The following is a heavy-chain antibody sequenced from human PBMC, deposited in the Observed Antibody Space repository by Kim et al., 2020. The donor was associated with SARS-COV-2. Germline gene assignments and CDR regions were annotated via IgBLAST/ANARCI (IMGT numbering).Heavy chain of an antibody. CDR3: VAWFGELSDPFNWFDP. CDR1: GFTFDDYA. J-gene: IGHJ5*02. Sequence: GGSLRLSCAASGFTFDDYAMHWVRQAPGKGLEWVSGISWNSGSIGYADSVKGRFTISRDNAKNSLYLQMNSLRAEDTALYYCVAWFGELSDPFNWFDPWGQGTLVTVSS. CDR2: ISWNSGSI. V-gene: IGHV3-9*01. D-gene: IGHD3-10*01.